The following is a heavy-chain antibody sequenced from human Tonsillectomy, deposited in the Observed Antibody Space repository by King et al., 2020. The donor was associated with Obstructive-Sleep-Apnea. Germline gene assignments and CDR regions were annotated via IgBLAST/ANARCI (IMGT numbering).Heavy chain of an antibody. Sequence: VQLQESGPGLVKPSQTLSLTCAVSGGSIVSGGYSWSWIRQPPGKGLEWIAYIYYSGSMYYNPSLKSRVTISVDTSKNQFSLKLISVTAADTAVYYCARATGDSWYFDLWGRGTLVTVSS. CDR1: GGSIVSGGYS. J-gene: IGHJ2*01. D-gene: IGHD7-27*01. V-gene: IGHV4-30-4*07. CDR2: IYYSGSM. CDR3: ARATGDSWYFDL.